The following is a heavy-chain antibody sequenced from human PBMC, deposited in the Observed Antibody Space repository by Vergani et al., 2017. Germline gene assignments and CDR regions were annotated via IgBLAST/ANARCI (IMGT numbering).Heavy chain of an antibody. CDR1: GFTFGDYY. CDR3: ARISGGSALYLHY. Sequence: EVQLLESGGDLVQPGGSLRLSCAASGFTFGDYYMAWIRLAPGKGLDWVASIKRDGTETFYVDSVKGRFTISRDNAKTTLYLQMNSLRDEDRGVYYCARISGGSALYLHYWGQGTLVTVAS. V-gene: IGHV3-7*01. CDR2: IKRDGTET. D-gene: IGHD2-15*01. J-gene: IGHJ1*01.